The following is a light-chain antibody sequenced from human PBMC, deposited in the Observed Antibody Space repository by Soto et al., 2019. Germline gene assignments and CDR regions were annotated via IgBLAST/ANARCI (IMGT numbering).Light chain of an antibody. J-gene: IGLJ2*01. CDR1: SSDIGNYNF. V-gene: IGLV2-23*02. Sequence: QSVLTQPASVSGSPGQSITISCTGTSSDIGNYNFVSWYQQHPGKAPEFIIYEVNKRPTGVSNRFSGFKSGNTASLTISGLQAEDEADYYCCSYASTTSVIFGGGTKLTVL. CDR2: EVN. CDR3: CSYASTTSVI.